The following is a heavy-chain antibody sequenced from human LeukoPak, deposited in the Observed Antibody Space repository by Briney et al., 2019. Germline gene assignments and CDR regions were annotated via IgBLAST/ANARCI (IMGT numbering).Heavy chain of an antibody. CDR2: IGGSGGRT. V-gene: IGHV3-23*01. CDR1: GFTFSSYA. CDR3: AKPQSPFNWNDRSYFDH. D-gene: IGHD1-20*01. Sequence: GGSLRLSCAASGFTFSSYAMSWVRQAPGKGLEWVSGIGGSGGRTYYADSVKGRFTISRDNSKNTLYLQMNSLRAEDTAVYYCAKPQSPFNWNDRSYFDHWDQGTLVTVSS. J-gene: IGHJ4*02.